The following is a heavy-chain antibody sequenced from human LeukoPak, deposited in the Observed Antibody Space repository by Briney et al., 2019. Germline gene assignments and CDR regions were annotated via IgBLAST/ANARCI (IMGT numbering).Heavy chain of an antibody. CDR2: INHIGGT. D-gene: IGHD2-8*01. J-gene: IGHJ4*02. Sequence: SETLSLTCAVYGGSFRGFYWSWIRQPPGKGLEWIGQINHIGGTTYNPSLKSRVTISIDTSKNPFSLRLTSVTAADTAMYYCARGQSEVFYWGQGTLVTVSS. CDR1: GGSFRGFY. CDR3: ARGQSEVFY. V-gene: IGHV4-34*01.